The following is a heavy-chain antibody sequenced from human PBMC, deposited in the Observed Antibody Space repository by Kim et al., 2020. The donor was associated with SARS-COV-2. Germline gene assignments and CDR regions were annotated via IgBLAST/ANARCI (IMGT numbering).Heavy chain of an antibody. V-gene: IGHV4-59*08. J-gene: IGHJ4*02. D-gene: IGHD2-15*01. CDR2: IYYSGTT. CDR3: ARWACSGGSCYFDY. CDR1: GDSITSSY. Sequence: SETLSLTCSVSGDSITSSYWAWIRQPPGKGLEWIGYIYYSGTTNYNPSLKSRGTISRDTSKNHVSLKLTSVTAADTAIYYCARWACSGGSCYFDYWGQGT.